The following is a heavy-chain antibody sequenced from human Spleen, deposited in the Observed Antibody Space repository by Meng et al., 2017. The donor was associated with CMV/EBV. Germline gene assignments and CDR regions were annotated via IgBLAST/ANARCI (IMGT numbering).Heavy chain of an antibody. J-gene: IGHJ5*02. CDR2: ISPGDSDI. Sequence: FTRNCIVWVRQMPGRGLEWVGIISPGDSDIRYSPSFQGHVTISADKAINTAYLQWTSLKASDTGIYYCARLSGVSIFGVFTAPGVFDPWGQGTLVTVSS. CDR1: FTRNC. D-gene: IGHD3-3*01. CDR3: ARLSGVSIFGVFTAPGVFDP. V-gene: IGHV5-51*01.